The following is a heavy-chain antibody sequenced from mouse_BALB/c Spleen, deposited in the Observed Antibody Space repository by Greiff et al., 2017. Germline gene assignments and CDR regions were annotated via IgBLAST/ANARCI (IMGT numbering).Heavy chain of an antibody. CDR1: GFTFSSFG. CDR2: ISSGSSTI. V-gene: IGHV5-17*02. J-gene: IGHJ4*01. CDR3: ARSLSPLYGSSPHYYAMDY. Sequence: EVMLVESGGGLVQPGGSRKLSCAASGFTFSSFGMHRVRQAPEKGLEWVAYISSGSSTIYYADTVKGRFTISRDNPKNTLFLQMTSLRSEDTAMYYCARSLSPLYGSSPHYYAMDYWGQGTSVTVSS. D-gene: IGHD1-1*01.